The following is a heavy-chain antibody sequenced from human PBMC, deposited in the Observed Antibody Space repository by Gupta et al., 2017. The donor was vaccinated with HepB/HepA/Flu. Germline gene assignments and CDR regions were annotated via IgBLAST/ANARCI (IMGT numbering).Heavy chain of an antibody. J-gene: IGHJ4*02. CDR3: VTCGTPHGY. CDR1: GFTRTSTH. D-gene: IGHD6-25*01. V-gene: IGHV3-66*01. CDR2: IEDDGEI. Sequence: EVQLVESGGGLVQPGGSLRLLCAVFGFTRTSTHMTWVRQAPGKGVECVSRIEDDGEIYYRDSVKGRFTISRDSSKNTLYLQMNSLRVDDTALYYGVTCGTPHGYWGQGTLVTVSS.